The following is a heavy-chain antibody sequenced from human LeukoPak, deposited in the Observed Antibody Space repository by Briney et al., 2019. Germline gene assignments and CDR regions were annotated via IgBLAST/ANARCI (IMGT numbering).Heavy chain of an antibody. CDR1: GGSFSGYY. CDR2: INHSGST. V-gene: IGHV4-34*01. J-gene: IGHJ1*01. CDR3: ARGSMAEDIVVVPLSSEYFQH. Sequence: SETLSLTCAVYGGSFSGYYWSWIRQPPGKGLEWIGEINHSGSTNYNPSLKSRVTISVETSKNQFSLKLSSVTAADTAVYYCARGSMAEDIVVVPLSSEYFQHWGQGTLVTVS. D-gene: IGHD2-2*01.